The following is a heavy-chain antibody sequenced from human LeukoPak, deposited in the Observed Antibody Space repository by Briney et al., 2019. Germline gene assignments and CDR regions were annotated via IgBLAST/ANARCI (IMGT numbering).Heavy chain of an antibody. CDR1: GFTFSSYS. CDR2: ISSSSSTI. J-gene: IGHJ5*02. CDR3: ARSLSGYYPNWFDP. Sequence: GGSLRLSCAASGFTFSSYSMNWVRQAPGKGLEWVSYISSSSSTIYYADSVKGRFTISRDNAKNSLYLQMNSLRGEDTAVYYCARSLSGYYPNWFDPWGQGTLVTVSS. V-gene: IGHV3-48*01. D-gene: IGHD3-22*01.